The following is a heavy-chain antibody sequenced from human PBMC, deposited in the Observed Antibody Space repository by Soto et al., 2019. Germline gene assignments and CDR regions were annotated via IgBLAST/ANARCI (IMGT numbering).Heavy chain of an antibody. Sequence: EVQLLESGGGLVQPGGSLRLSCAASGFTSSSYAMSWVRQAPGKGLEWVSAISGSGGSTYYADSVKGRFTISRDNYKNTLYLQMNSLRAADTAVYYCAKDWKEQLVHNYFDYWGQGTLVTVSS. D-gene: IGHD6-6*01. V-gene: IGHV3-23*01. J-gene: IGHJ4*02. CDR2: ISGSGGST. CDR3: AKDWKEQLVHNYFDY. CDR1: GFTSSSYA.